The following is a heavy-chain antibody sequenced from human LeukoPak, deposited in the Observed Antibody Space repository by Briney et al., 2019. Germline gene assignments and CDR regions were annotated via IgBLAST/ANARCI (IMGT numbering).Heavy chain of an antibody. D-gene: IGHD6-13*01. CDR2: VNPNSGDT. Sequence: ASVKVSCKASGYTFTDYYMHWVRQAPGQGLEWMGWVNPNSGDTNYVHKFQGRVTMTSDTSISTACMDLSRVRSDDTAVYYCALLFSSTWYRFDSWGQGTLVTVSS. V-gene: IGHV1-2*02. J-gene: IGHJ4*02. CDR3: ALLFSSTWYRFDS. CDR1: GYTFTDYY.